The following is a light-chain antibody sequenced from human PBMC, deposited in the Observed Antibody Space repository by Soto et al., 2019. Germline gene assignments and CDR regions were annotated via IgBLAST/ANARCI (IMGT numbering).Light chain of an antibody. CDR2: KAS. CDR1: QSISSW. CDR3: QQYDRYST. V-gene: IGKV1-5*03. Sequence: DIQMTQSPSTLSASVGDRVTITCRASQSISSWLAWYQQKPGKAPKLLIYKASSLESGVPSRFSRSGSGTEFPLPISSLQPDYFASYYCQQYDRYSTFGQGTKVEIK. J-gene: IGKJ1*01.